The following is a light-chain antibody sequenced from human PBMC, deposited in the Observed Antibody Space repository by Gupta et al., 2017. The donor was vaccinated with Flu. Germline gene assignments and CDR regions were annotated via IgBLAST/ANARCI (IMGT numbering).Light chain of an antibody. Sequence: QLVLTQSPSASASLGASVKLTCTLSSGHISSAIAWHQQQPDKGPRYLMKLNSDGSHNKGDGIPDRFSGSSSGAERYLTISSLHSEDEADYYCQTWGTGMVFGGGTKLTVL. CDR2: LNSDGSH. V-gene: IGLV4-69*01. CDR3: QTWGTGMV. CDR1: SGHISSA. J-gene: IGLJ3*02.